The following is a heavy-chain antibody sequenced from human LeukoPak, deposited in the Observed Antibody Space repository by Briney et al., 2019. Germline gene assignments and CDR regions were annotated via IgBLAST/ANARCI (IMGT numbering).Heavy chain of an antibody. CDR3: ARGVGDYYYYYGMDV. CDR2: FAMIDDII. V-gene: IGHV3-53*01. J-gene: IGHJ6*02. D-gene: IGHD3-10*01. CDR1: GGSISSGGYY. Sequence: PSEALSLTCTVSGGSISSGGYYWSWVRQAPGKGLEWVPGFAMIDDIIHYVDSVKGRFTISRGNSKNTLYLQMNSLRAEDTAVYYCARGVGDYYYYYGMDVWGQGTTVTVS.